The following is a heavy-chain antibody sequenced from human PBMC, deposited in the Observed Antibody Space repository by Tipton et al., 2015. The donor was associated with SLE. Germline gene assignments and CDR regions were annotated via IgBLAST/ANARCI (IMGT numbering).Heavy chain of an antibody. CDR2: INHSGST. D-gene: IGHD3-22*01. V-gene: IGHV4-34*01. J-gene: IGHJ3*02. CDR3: ARDGGYYDSSGSLAFDI. CDR1: GGSFSGYY. Sequence: TLSLTCAVYGGSFSGYYWSWIRQPPGKGLEWIGEINHSGSTYYNPSLKSRVTISVDTSKNQFSLKLSSVTAADTAVYYRARDGGYYDSSGSLAFDIWGQGTMVTVSS.